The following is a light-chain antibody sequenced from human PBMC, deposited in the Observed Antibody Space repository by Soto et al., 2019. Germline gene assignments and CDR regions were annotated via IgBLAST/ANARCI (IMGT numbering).Light chain of an antibody. CDR2: AAS. J-gene: IGKJ2*01. Sequence: DIQMTQSPSSLSVSVGDRVTITCRASQSITNYLNWYQQKPGKVPKLLVYAASSLQSGVPSRFSGNGSGTDFTLTISSLQPEDFATYYCQQSDSYPYTFGQGTKLEIK. CDR1: QSITNY. CDR3: QQSDSYPYT. V-gene: IGKV1-39*01.